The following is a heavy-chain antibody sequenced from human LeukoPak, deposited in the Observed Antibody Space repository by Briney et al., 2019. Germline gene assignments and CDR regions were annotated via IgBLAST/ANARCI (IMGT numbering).Heavy chain of an antibody. CDR3: ARSHSVTYYYGSGSYQGDY. CDR2: INHSGST. Sequence: KPSETLSLTCAVYGGSFSGYYWSWIRQPPGKGLEWIGEINHSGSTNYNPSLKSRFTISVDTSKNQFSLKLSSVTAADTAVYYCARSHSVTYYYGSGSYQGDYWGQGTLVTVSS. D-gene: IGHD3-10*01. V-gene: IGHV4-34*01. CDR1: GGSFSGYY. J-gene: IGHJ4*02.